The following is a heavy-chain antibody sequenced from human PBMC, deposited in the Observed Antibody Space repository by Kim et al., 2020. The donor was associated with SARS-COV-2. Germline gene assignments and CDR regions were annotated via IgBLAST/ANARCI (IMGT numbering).Heavy chain of an antibody. Sequence: GRFTISRDNSKNTLYLQMNSLRAEDTAVYYCARDERNSGSYGYYYYGMDVWGQGTTVTFSS. D-gene: IGHD1-26*01. V-gene: IGHV3-66*01. CDR3: ARDERNSGSYGYYYYGMDV. J-gene: IGHJ6*02.